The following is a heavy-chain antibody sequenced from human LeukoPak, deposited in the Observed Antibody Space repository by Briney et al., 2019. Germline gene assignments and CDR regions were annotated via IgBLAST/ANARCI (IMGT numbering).Heavy chain of an antibody. CDR2: ISSSTSTI. D-gene: IGHD4-17*01. CDR3: ARGLRAVTHYFDY. Sequence: GGSLRLSCAASGFIFRDYYMSWIRQAPGKGLEWVSYISSSTSTIYYADSVKGRFTISRDNAKNSLYLQMNSLRAEDTAVYYCARGLRAVTHYFDYWGQGTLVTVSS. CDR1: GFIFRDYY. V-gene: IGHV3-11*01. J-gene: IGHJ4*02.